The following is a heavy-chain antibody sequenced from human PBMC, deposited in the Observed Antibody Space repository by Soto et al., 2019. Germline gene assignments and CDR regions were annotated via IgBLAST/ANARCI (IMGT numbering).Heavy chain of an antibody. Sequence: QVQLQESGPGLVKPSETLSLTCTVSGGSISSYYWSWIRQPPGKGLEWIGYIYYSGSTNYNPSLKSRLTISVDTSKNLCSLKLSSVTAADTAVYYCARDGAYCSGGSCYSRFDYWGQGTLVTVSS. J-gene: IGHJ4*02. CDR2: IYYSGST. D-gene: IGHD2-15*01. V-gene: IGHV4-59*01. CDR1: GGSISSYY. CDR3: ARDGAYCSGGSCYSRFDY.